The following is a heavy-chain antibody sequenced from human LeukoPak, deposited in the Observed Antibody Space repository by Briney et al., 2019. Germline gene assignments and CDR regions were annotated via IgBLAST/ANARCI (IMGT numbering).Heavy chain of an antibody. V-gene: IGHV3-53*01. Sequence: GGSLRLSCAASGFTVSSNYMSWVRQAPGKGLEWVSVIYSGGSTYYADSVKGRFTISRDNSKNTLYLQMNSLRAENTAVYFCARVYGSGSWFEYENNWFDPWGQGTLVTVSS. D-gene: IGHD3-10*01. CDR3: ARVYGSGSWFEYENNWFDP. J-gene: IGHJ5*02. CDR1: GFTVSSNY. CDR2: IYSGGST.